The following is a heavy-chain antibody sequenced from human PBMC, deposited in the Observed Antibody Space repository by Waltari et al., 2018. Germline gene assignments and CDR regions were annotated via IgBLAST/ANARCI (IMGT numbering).Heavy chain of an antibody. CDR1: GLTFSSDW. CDR2: ISPDGTKT. V-gene: IGHV3-74*01. CDR3: VRNDGSVYGKFDC. D-gene: IGHD1-1*01. Sequence: EVQLVESGGDLVQPGGSLRLSCATSGLTFSSDWMHWVRQPSGKGLVWVSRISPDGTKTYSAYSVKGRFSISGDNAKNTLYLQMNTLKVEDTATYYCVRNDGSVYGKFDCWGQGTPVTVSS. J-gene: IGHJ4*02.